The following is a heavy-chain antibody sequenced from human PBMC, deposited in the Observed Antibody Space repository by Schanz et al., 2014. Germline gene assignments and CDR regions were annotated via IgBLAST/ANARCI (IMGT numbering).Heavy chain of an antibody. Sequence: EVQLVQSGGGLVKPGGSLRLSCAASGFSFKDAWMTWVRQAPGKGLEWVSTISGSGGSTYYADSVKGRFTISRDNSKNTLSLQLNSLRADDTAVYYCAKHLYQYNYYGMDVWGQGTTVTVSS. CDR2: ISGSGGST. D-gene: IGHD2-2*02. J-gene: IGHJ6*02. CDR3: AKHLYQYNYYGMDV. CDR1: GFSFKDAW. V-gene: IGHV3-23*04.